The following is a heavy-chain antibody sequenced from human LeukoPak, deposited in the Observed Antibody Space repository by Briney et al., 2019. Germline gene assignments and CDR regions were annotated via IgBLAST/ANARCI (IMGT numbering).Heavy chain of an antibody. V-gene: IGHV3-7*03. CDR1: GFTFSSYW. CDR2: IKQDGSEK. D-gene: IGHD2-2*01. CDR3: ARWAHCSSTSCPFVY. Sequence: GGSLRLSCAASGFTFSSYWMSWVRQAPGKGLEWVANIKQDGSEKYYVDSVKGRFTISRDNAKNSLYLQMNSLRAEDTAVYYCARWAHCSSTSCPFVYWGQGTLSPSPQ. J-gene: IGHJ4*02.